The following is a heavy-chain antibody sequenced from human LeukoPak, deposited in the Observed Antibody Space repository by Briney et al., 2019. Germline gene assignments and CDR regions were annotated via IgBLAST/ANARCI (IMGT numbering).Heavy chain of an antibody. CDR3: AKDILPIAVAGFPLGGAFDI. CDR1: GFTFSDYY. V-gene: IGHV3-11*01. Sequence: GGSLRLSCAASGFTFSDYYMSWIRQAPGKGLEWVSYISSSGSTIYYADSVKGRFTISRDNAKNSLYLQMNSLRAEDTAVYYCAKDILPIAVAGFPLGGAFDIWGQGTMVTVSS. D-gene: IGHD6-19*01. J-gene: IGHJ3*02. CDR2: ISSSGSTI.